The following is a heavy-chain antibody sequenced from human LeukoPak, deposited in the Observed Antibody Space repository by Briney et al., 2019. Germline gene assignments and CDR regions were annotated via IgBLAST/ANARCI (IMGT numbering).Heavy chain of an antibody. D-gene: IGHD2-15*01. CDR3: ARAPWGYCSGGSCYFDY. CDR1: GFTFSSYA. CDR2: ISYDGSNK. V-gene: IGHV3-30-3*01. Sequence: GGSLRLSCAASGFTFSSYAMHWVRQAPGKGLEWVAVISYDGSNKYYADSVKGRFTISRDNAKNSLYLQMNSLRAEDTAVYYCARAPWGYCSGGSCYFDYWGQGTLVTVSS. J-gene: IGHJ4*02.